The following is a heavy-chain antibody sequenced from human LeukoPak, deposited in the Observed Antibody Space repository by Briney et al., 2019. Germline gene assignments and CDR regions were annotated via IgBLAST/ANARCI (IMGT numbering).Heavy chain of an antibody. Sequence: SVKVSCKASGFTFTSSAMQWVRQARGQRLEWIGWIVVGSGNTNYAQKFQERVTITRDMSTSTAYMELSSLRSEDTAVYYCAVYSGLDLTDFGAFDIWGQGTMVTVSS. CDR1: GFTFTSSA. J-gene: IGHJ3*02. V-gene: IGHV1-58*02. D-gene: IGHD1-26*01. CDR2: IVVGSGNT. CDR3: AVYSGLDLTDFGAFDI.